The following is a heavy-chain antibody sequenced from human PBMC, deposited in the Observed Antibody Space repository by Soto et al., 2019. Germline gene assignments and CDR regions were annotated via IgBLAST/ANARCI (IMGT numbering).Heavy chain of an antibody. CDR2: IDPSDSYI. D-gene: IGHD2-21*01. V-gene: IGHV5-10-1*01. CDR3: ARHTYRASRWLDP. CDR1: GYDITTYW. Sequence: PGESLKISCKGSGYDITTYWISWVRQMPGRGLEWMGRIDPSDSYINYSPSFQGHVTFSADRSTNTAYLQWNSLKASDTAIVYCARHTYRASRWLDPCGQGTRVTVSS. J-gene: IGHJ5*02.